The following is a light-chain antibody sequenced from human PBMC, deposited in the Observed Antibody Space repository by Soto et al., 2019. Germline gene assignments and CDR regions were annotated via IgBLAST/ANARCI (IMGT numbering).Light chain of an antibody. J-gene: IGKJ1*01. CDR3: QQYNNWPWT. Sequence: EIVMTHSPVTLSVSPGGRATLSGRASQSISDTLAWYQQKPGQAPRLLIHGASTRAPGFPARFSGSGSGTDFTLTISSLQSEDFAVYYCQQYNNWPWTFGQGTKVDIK. CDR2: GAS. CDR1: QSISDT. V-gene: IGKV3-15*01.